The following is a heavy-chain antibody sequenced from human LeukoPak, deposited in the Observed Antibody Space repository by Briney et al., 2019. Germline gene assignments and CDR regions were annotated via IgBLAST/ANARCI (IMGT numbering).Heavy chain of an antibody. CDR2: ISGSGGST. Sequence: GGSLRLSCAASGFTFSSYAMSWVRQAPGKGLEWVSGISGSGGSTHYADSVKDRFTISRDNSKNTLYLQMNSLRAEDTAVYYCAKETVVVVAATPDAFDTWGQGTMVTVSS. J-gene: IGHJ3*02. CDR1: GFTFSSYA. D-gene: IGHD2-15*01. CDR3: AKETVVVVAATPDAFDT. V-gene: IGHV3-23*01.